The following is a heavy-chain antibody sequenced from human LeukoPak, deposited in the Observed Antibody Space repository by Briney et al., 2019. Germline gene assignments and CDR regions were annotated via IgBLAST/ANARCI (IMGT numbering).Heavy chain of an antibody. Sequence: GGSLRLSCAASGFTFSSYWMHWLRQVPGKGLVWVSRIKTDGSNTVYADNVKGRFTISRDNAKNTLYLQMNSLRVEDTAVYYCTRTYYYDSRDYFDYWGQGALVTVSS. CDR3: TRTYYYDSRDYFDY. D-gene: IGHD3-22*01. CDR2: IKTDGSNT. CDR1: GFTFSSYW. V-gene: IGHV3-74*01. J-gene: IGHJ4*02.